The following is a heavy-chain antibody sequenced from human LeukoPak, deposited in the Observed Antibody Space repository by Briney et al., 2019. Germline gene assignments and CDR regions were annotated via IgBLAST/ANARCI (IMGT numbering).Heavy chain of an antibody. D-gene: IGHD3-10*01. CDR2: IYWNDDK. CDR1: GFSLSTSGVG. J-gene: IGHJ4*02. V-gene: IGHV2-5*01. Sequence: SGPTLVKPTQTLTLTCTFSGFSLSTSGVGVGWIRQPPGKALEWLALIYWNDDKRYSPSLKSRLTITKDTSKNQVVLTMTNMDPVDTATYYCAHSRALLWFGELCYFDYWGQGTLVTVSS. CDR3: AHSRALLWFGELCYFDY.